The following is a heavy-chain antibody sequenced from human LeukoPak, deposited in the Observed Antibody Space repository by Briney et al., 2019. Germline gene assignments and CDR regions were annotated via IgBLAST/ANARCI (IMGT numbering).Heavy chain of an antibody. V-gene: IGHV3-21*01. CDR2: ISSSSSYI. D-gene: IGHD5-12*01. J-gene: IGHJ4*02. CDR3: AKNRWGSVATPDS. CDR1: GFTFSSYS. Sequence: GGSLRLSCAASGFTFSSYSMNWVRQAPGKGLEWVSSISSSSSYIYYADSVKGRFTISRDNARNSLYLQMNSLRAEDTAVYYCAKNRWGSVATPDSWGQGTLVTVSS.